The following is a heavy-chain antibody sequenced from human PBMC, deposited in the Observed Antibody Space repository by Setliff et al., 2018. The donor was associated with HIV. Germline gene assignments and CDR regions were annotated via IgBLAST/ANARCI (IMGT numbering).Heavy chain of an antibody. CDR2: INPSGGST. Sequence: GGTFSSYAISWVRQAPGQGLEWMGIINPSGGSTSYAQKFQGRVTMTRDTSTSTVYMELSSLRSEDTAVYYCARLPIAYDSSGYYPEDWYFDLWGRGTLVTVSS. J-gene: IGHJ2*01. CDR3: ARLPIAYDSSGYYPEDWYFDL. V-gene: IGHV1-46*01. CDR1: GGTFSSYA. D-gene: IGHD3-22*01.